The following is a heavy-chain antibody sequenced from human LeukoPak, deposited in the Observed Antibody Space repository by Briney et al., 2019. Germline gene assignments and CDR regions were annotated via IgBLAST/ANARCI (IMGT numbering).Heavy chain of an antibody. V-gene: IGHV3-23*01. D-gene: IGHD3-10*01. J-gene: IGHJ4*02. CDR1: GFAFSNFD. CDR2: ISGSGEST. Sequence: PGGSLRLCCTASGFAFSNFDMSWVRQAPGKGLVWVSAISGSGESTYYAESLKGRFTISRDNSKNTLYLQMNGLRAEDTAIYYCAKRGSYFGGFDYWGQGPLLTVPS. CDR3: AKRGSYFGGFDY.